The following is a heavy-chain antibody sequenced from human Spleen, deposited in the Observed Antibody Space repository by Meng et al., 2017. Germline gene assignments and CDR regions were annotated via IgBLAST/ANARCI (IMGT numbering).Heavy chain of an antibody. CDR1: GGTFSSYA. J-gene: IGHJ3*02. Sequence: SVKVSCKASGGTFSSYAISWVRQAPGQGLEWMGGIIPIFGTANYAQKFQGRVTITADKSTSTAYMELSSLRSEDTAVYYCARRKCSGNSCFYDAFDIWGQGTMVTVSS. CDR3: ARRKCSGNSCFYDAFDI. D-gene: IGHD2-2*01. V-gene: IGHV1-69*06. CDR2: IIPIFGTA.